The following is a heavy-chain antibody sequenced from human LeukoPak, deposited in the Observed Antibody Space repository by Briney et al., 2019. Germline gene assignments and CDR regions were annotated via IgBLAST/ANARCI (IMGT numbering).Heavy chain of an antibody. CDR3: ARHTSGQPFDY. CDR1: GFTFSNYW. CDR2: IRKDGSEK. Sequence: GGSLRLSCAASGFTFSNYWMNWVRQAPGNPLERVAYIRKDGSEKYYVDSVKGRFTISRDNAKNSLYLQMNSLRAEDTAVYYCARHTSGQPFDYWGQGTLVTVSS. D-gene: IGHD6-19*01. V-gene: IGHV3-7*03. J-gene: IGHJ4*02.